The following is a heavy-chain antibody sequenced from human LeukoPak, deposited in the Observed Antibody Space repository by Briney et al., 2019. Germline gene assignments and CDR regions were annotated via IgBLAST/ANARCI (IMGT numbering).Heavy chain of an antibody. CDR2: MNPNSGNT. D-gene: IGHD2-2*01. Sequence: ASVKVSCKASGYTFTSYDINWVRQAPGQGLEWMGWMNPNSGNTGYAQKFQGRVTMTRNTSISTAYMELSSLRSEDTAVYYCARVTRVPAAIAYYFDYWGQGTLVTVSS. V-gene: IGHV1-8*01. CDR1: GYTFTSYD. CDR3: ARVTRVPAAIAYYFDY. J-gene: IGHJ4*02.